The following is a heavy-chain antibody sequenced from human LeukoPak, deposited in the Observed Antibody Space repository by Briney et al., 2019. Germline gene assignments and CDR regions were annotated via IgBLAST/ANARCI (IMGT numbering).Heavy chain of an antibody. CDR3: ARDRAYYYDSSGTTGAFDI. V-gene: IGHV4-59*11. Sequence: PSETLSVTCTVSGGSISSHYWSWIRQPPGKGLEWIGYIYYSGSTNYNPSLKSRVTISVDTSKNQFSLKLSSVTAADTAVYYCARDRAYYYDSSGTTGAFDIWGQGTMVTVSS. J-gene: IGHJ3*02. CDR1: GGSISSHY. CDR2: IYYSGST. D-gene: IGHD3-22*01.